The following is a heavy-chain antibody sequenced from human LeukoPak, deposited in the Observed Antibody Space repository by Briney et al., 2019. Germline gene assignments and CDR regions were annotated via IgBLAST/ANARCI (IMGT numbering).Heavy chain of an antibody. CDR2: INPSGGST. CDR3: ARDQFCSGGSRYLFDY. V-gene: IGHV1-46*01. D-gene: IGHD2-15*01. Sequence: GASVKVSCKASGYTFTSYYMHWVRQAPGQGLEWMGIINPSGGSTSYAQKFQGRVTMTRDTSTSTVYMELSSLRSEDTAVYYCARDQFCSGGSRYLFDYWGQGTLVTVSS. J-gene: IGHJ4*02. CDR1: GYTFTSYY.